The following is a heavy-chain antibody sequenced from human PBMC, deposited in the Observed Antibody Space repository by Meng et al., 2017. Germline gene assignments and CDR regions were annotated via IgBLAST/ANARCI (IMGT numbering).Heavy chain of an antibody. Sequence: GESLKISCAASGFTFSSYAMHWVRQAPGKGLEWVAVISYDGSNKYYADSVKGRFTTSRDNSKNTLYLQMNSLRAEDTAVYYCARSLGGQQLAYFDYWGQGTLVTVSS. J-gene: IGHJ4*02. CDR2: ISYDGSNK. CDR3: ARSLGGQQLAYFDY. V-gene: IGHV3-30*04. D-gene: IGHD6-13*01. CDR1: GFTFSSYA.